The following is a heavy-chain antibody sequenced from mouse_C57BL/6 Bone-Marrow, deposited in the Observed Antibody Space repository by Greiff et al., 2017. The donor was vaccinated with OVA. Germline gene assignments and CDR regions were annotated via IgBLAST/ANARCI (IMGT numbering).Heavy chain of an antibody. CDR2: INSDGGST. V-gene: IGHV5-2*01. CDR3: ARQGKDYYAMDY. J-gene: IGHJ4*01. CDR1: AYEFPSHD. Sequence: EVKLVESGGGLVQPGESLKLSCESNAYEFPSHDMSWVRKTPEKRLELVAAINSDGGSTYYPDTMERRFIISRDNTKKTLYLQMSSLRSEDTALYYCARQGKDYYAMDYWGQGTSVTVSS.